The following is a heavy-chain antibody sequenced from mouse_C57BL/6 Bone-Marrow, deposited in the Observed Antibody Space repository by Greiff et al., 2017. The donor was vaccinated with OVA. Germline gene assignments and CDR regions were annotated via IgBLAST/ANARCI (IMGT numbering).Heavy chain of an antibody. J-gene: IGHJ4*01. V-gene: IGHV1-50*01. CDR2: IDPSDSST. CDR3: ARRDYDAMDY. Sequence: QVQLQQPGAELVKPGASVKLSCKASGYTFTSYWMQWVKQRPGQGLEWIGEIDPSDSSTNYTQKFKGMAILTVDTSSGTAYMQLSSLTSEDTAVYYCARRDYDAMDYWGQGTSVTVSS. CDR1: GYTFTSYW.